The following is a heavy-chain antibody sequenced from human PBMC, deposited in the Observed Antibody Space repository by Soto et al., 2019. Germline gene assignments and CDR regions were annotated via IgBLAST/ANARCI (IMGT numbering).Heavy chain of an antibody. J-gene: IGHJ3*02. V-gene: IGHV3-30*18. CDR1: GFTFSSYG. CDR2: ISYDGSNK. D-gene: IGHD2-15*01. Sequence: GGSLRLSCAASGFTFSSYGMHWVRQAPGKGLEWVAVISYDGSNKYYADSVKDRFTISRDNSKNTLYLQMNSLRAEDTAVYYCAKDLRDIVVVVAATGGVMGAFDIWGQGTMVTVSS. CDR3: AKDLRDIVVVVAATGGVMGAFDI.